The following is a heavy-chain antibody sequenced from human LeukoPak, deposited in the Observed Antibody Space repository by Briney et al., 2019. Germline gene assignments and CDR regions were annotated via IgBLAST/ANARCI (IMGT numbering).Heavy chain of an antibody. V-gene: IGHV3-7*01. CDR1: GFTLSSYW. Sequence: GGSLRLSCAASGFTLSSYWMSWVRQAPGKGLEWVANINQDGSEKSYVDSVKGQFTISRDNAKNSLFLQMNSLRAEDTAVYYCARINSSSSPHFDYWGQGTLVTVSS. CDR2: INQDGSEK. CDR3: ARINSSSSPHFDY. D-gene: IGHD6-6*01. J-gene: IGHJ4*02.